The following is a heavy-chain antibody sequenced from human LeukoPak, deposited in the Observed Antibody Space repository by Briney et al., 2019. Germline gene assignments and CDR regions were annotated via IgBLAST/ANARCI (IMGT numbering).Heavy chain of an antibody. Sequence: EGSLRLSCAASGFTFSSYWMSWVRQAPGKGLEWVSAISGSGGSTYYADSVKGRFTISRDNSKNTLYLQMNSLRAEDTAVYYCAKAHGRSGWYRGPYYFDYWGQGTLVTVSS. V-gene: IGHV3-23*01. J-gene: IGHJ4*02. CDR1: GFTFSSYW. CDR2: ISGSGGST. CDR3: AKAHGRSGWYRGPYYFDY. D-gene: IGHD6-19*01.